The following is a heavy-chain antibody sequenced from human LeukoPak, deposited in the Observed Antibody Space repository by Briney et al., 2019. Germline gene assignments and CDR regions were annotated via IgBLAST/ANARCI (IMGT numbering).Heavy chain of an antibody. J-gene: IGHJ4*02. V-gene: IGHV4-61*01. D-gene: IGHD6-13*01. Sequence: PSETLSLTCTVSGGAVSSGSYSWCWIRQPPGKGLEWIGYIYYSGSTDYNPSLKSRLTISVDTPKNQFSLKLSSVTAADTAVYYCARDRMAAAGRVFDYWGQGTLVTVSS. CDR1: GGAVSSGSYS. CDR3: ARDRMAAAGRVFDY. CDR2: IYYSGST.